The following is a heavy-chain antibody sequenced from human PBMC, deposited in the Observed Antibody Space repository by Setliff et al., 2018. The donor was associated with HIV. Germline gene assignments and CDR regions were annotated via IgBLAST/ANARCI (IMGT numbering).Heavy chain of an antibody. CDR1: GFTFNGYA. CDR3: AKCGGVTCYSASWYFDY. CDR2: ISSSSSSI. Sequence: PGGSLRLSCVGSGFTFNGYATNWVRQAPGKGLEWVSYISSSSSSIYYGDSVKGRFTISRDNAKNSLYLQMTSLRAEDTAVYYCAKCGGVTCYSASWYFDYWGQGTLVTVSS. V-gene: IGHV3-48*01. D-gene: IGHD2-15*01. J-gene: IGHJ4*02.